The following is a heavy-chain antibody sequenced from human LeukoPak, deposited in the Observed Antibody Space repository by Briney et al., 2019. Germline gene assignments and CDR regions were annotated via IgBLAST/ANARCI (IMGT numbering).Heavy chain of an antibody. CDR2: IYYSGST. CDR1: GGSISSSSYY. V-gene: IGHV4-39*01. J-gene: IGHJ4*02. CDR3: ASLSRRRVTTQPQDSDY. D-gene: IGHD2-21*02. Sequence: SSETLSLTCTVSGGSISSSSYYWGWIRQPPGKGLEWIGSIYYSGSTYYNPSLKSRVTISVATPTNQFSLKLSSVPAADTAVYYCASLSRRRVTTQPQDSDYWGQGTLVTVSS.